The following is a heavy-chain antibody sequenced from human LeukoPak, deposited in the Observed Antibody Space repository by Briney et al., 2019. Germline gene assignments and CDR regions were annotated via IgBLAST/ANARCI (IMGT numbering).Heavy chain of an antibody. J-gene: IGHJ5*02. CDR2: ISGDGGST. D-gene: IGHD3-10*01. V-gene: IGHV3-43*02. CDR3: VKEYTGSFYNFENWFDP. CDR1: EFTFYDYA. Sequence: PGGSLRLSCAASEFTFYDYAMHWVRQAPGKGLEWVSLISGDGGSTYYADSVKGRFTISRDNAKNTLYLQMNSLRVEDTATYYCVKEYTGSFYNFENWFDPWGQGTVVTVSP.